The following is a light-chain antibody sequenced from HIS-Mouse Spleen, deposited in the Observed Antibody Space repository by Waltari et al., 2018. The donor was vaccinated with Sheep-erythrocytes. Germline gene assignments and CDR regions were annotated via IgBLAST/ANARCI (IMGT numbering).Light chain of an antibody. CDR1: SSDVGGDNY. Sequence: QSALTQPRSVSGSPGQSVTISCTGTSSDVGGDNYVSWYQQHPGKAPKLMIYDVSKRPSGVPDRCSGSKSGNTASLTISGLQAEDEADYYCCSYAGSYNHVFATGTKVTVL. V-gene: IGLV2-11*01. J-gene: IGLJ1*01. CDR2: DVS. CDR3: CSYAGSYNHV.